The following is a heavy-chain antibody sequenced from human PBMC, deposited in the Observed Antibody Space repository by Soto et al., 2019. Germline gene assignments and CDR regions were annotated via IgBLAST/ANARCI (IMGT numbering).Heavy chain of an antibody. CDR3: ARKKALSGPHYFDS. D-gene: IGHD3-10*01. CDR2: MNPYTGNT. J-gene: IGHJ4*02. Sequence: QVLLVQSGAEVTEPGASVKVSCKASGYTFTTYDIYWMRQATGQGLEWMGWMNPYTGNTGYAQKFQGRVTVTRNTSISRVYMAMSGLRLDDTAVYYCARKKALSGPHYFDSWGQGSQVTVSS. CDR1: GYTFTTYD. V-gene: IGHV1-8*01.